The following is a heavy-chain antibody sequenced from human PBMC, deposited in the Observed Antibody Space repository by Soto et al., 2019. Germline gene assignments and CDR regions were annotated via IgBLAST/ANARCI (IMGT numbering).Heavy chain of an antibody. J-gene: IGHJ5*02. V-gene: IGHV4-31*03. Sequence: LSVTCTVSGGSISSGGYYWIWIRQHPGKGLEWIGYIYHSGTTYYNPSLKSRVTISVDTSKNQFSLKLTSVTAADTAVYYCARRRGNQLLGWFDPWGQGTLVT. CDR1: GGSISSGGYY. CDR3: ARRRGNQLLGWFDP. CDR2: IYHSGTT. D-gene: IGHD2-2*01.